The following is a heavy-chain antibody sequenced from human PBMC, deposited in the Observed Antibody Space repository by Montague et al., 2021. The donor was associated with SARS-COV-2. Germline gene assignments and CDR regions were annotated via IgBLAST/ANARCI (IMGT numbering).Heavy chain of an antibody. J-gene: IGHJ4*02. D-gene: IGHD3-10*01. V-gene: IGHV3-74*01. Sequence: SLSLSLSASEFTFSSYWMHWVRQVPGKGLLWVSRIDENGRTTDYADSVRGRFTISRDNAKRTLYLQMNSLRAEDAAVYYCGRDLSGRSDYWGRGTLVAVSS. CDR1: EFTFSSYW. CDR3: GRDLSGRSDY. CDR2: IDENGRTT.